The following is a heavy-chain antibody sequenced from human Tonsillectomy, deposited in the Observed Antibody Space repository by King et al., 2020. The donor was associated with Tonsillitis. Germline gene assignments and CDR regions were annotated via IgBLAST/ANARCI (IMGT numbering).Heavy chain of an antibody. V-gene: IGHV3-48*04. CDR3: ARDAYGNSGYPY. CDR1: GSTLSSYN. CDR2: VASSGDRI. Sequence: VQLVESGGGLVQPGGSLRLSCAASGSTLSSYNMNWVRQAPGKGLEWISYVASSGDRIYYADSVRGRFTISRDNAKNSLYLQMDSLGTDDTAVYYCARDAYGNSGYPYWGQGTLVTVSS. D-gene: IGHD3-22*01. J-gene: IGHJ4*02.